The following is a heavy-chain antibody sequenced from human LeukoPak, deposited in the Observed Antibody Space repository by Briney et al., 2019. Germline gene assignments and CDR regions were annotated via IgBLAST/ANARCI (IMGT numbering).Heavy chain of an antibody. D-gene: IGHD3-10*01. Sequence: PGGSLRLSCAASGFTFNSYWMHWVRQAPGKGLVWVSRINTDGSNTAYADSVKGRFTISRDNAKNSLYLQMNSLRAEDTAVYYCARDHKVRGVYFDYWGQGTLVTVSS. CDR2: INTDGSNT. J-gene: IGHJ4*02. V-gene: IGHV3-74*01. CDR1: GFTFNSYW. CDR3: ARDHKVRGVYFDY.